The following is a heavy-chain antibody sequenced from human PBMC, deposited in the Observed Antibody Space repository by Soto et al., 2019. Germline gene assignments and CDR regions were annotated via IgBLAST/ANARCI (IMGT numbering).Heavy chain of an antibody. D-gene: IGHD3-10*01. J-gene: IGHJ4*02. CDR3: ARRPGGGGY. Sequence: EVQLVESGGGLIQPGGSLRLSCAVSGFTVSNNYMSWVRQAPGKGLEGVSVIYSGGYTAYGDSVKGRFTISRDNSKNTLYPQIKSRRADDTARFFWARRPGGGGYWGQGTLVTVSS. V-gene: IGHV3-53*01. CDR2: IYSGGYT. CDR1: GFTVSNNY.